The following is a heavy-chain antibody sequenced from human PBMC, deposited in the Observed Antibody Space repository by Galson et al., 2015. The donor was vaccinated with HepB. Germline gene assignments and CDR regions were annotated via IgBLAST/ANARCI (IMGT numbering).Heavy chain of an antibody. CDR2: ISWNSGSI. V-gene: IGHV3-9*01. CDR1: GFTFDDYA. J-gene: IGHJ4*02. D-gene: IGHD1-26*01. Sequence: SLRLSCAASGFTFDDYAMHWVRHAPGKGLEWVAGISWNSGSIGYADSVKGRFTISRDNAKNALYLQMNSLRAEDTALYYCAKDSGWEPQNYFDYWGQGTLVTVSS. CDR3: AKDSGWEPQNYFDY.